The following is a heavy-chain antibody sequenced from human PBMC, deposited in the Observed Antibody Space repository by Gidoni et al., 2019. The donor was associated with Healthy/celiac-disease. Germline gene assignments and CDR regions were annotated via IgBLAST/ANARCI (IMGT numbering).Heavy chain of an antibody. J-gene: IGHJ4*02. CDR2: IKQDGSEK. V-gene: IGHV3-7*03. CDR1: GFTFSSYW. D-gene: IGHD3-22*01. Sequence: EVQLVESGGGLVQPGGPLRPPCAAPGFTFSSYWMSWVRQAPGKGLEWVANIKQDGSEKYYVDSVKGRFTISRDNAKNSLYLQMNSLRAEDTAVYYCAREGGSSGYSDYWGQGTLVTVSS. CDR3: AREGGSSGYSDY.